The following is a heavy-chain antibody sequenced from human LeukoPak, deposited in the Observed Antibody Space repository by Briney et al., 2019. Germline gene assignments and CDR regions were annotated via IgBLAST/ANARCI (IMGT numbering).Heavy chain of an antibody. D-gene: IGHD3-22*01. CDR3: ARERLLLPHSSYDAFDI. CDR1: GYTFTNYG. Sequence: ASVKVSCKASGYTFTNYGISWVRQAPGQGLEWMGWISAYNGNINYVKKLQGRVAMTTDASTNTAYMELRSLRSDDTAVYYCARERLLLPHSSYDAFDIWGQGTVVTVSS. J-gene: IGHJ3*02. V-gene: IGHV1-18*01. CDR2: ISAYNGNI.